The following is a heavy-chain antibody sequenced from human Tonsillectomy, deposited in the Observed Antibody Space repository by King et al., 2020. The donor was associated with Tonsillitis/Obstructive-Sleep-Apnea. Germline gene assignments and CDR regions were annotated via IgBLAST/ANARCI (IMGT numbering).Heavy chain of an antibody. CDR2: ISGSGGSP. J-gene: IGHJ6*02. D-gene: IGHD3-3*01. CDR3: AKGGLRFLEWLLGRYYYYYGMDV. CDR1: GFTFSSYA. V-gene: IGHV3-23*04. Sequence: QLVQSGGGLVQPGGSLRLSCAASGFTFSSYAMSWVRQAPGKGLEWVSAISGSGGSPYYADSVKGRLTISRENSKNNLYLQMNSLRAEDTSVYYCAKGGLRFLEWLLGRYYYYYGMDVWGQGTTVTVSS.